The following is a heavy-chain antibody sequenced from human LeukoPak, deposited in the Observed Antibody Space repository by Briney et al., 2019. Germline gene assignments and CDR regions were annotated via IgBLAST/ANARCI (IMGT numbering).Heavy chain of an antibody. CDR2: IYYSGST. J-gene: IGHJ6*03. D-gene: IGHD3-10*01. CDR1: GGSISSSNFY. Sequence: PSETLSLTCTVSGGSISSSNFYWGWIRQPPGKGLEWIGSIYYSGSTYYNPSLKSRVSISVDTSKNQFSLKLSSVTAADAAVYCARTTMVRGTYYMDVWGKGTTVTVSS. V-gene: IGHV4-39*07. CDR3: ARTTMVRGTYYMDV.